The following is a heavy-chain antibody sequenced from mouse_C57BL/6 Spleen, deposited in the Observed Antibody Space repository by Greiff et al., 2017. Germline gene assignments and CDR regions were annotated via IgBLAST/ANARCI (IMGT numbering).Heavy chain of an antibody. J-gene: IGHJ2*01. CDR3: ARGTAQAGYYFDY. CDR2: ISYDGSN. Sequence: EVQLQESGPGLVKPSQSLSLTCSVTGYSITSGYYWNWIRQFPGNKLEWMGYISYDGSNNYNPSLKNRISITRDTSKNQFFLKLNSVTTEDTATYYCARGTAQAGYYFDYWGQGTTLTVSS. CDR1: GYSITSGYY. D-gene: IGHD3-2*02. V-gene: IGHV3-6*01.